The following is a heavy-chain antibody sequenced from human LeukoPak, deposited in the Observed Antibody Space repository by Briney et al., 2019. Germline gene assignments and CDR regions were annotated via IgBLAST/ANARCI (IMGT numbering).Heavy chain of an antibody. CDR2: ISGSGGST. CDR1: GFTFSSYW. Sequence: PGGSLRLSCAASGFTFSSYWMSWVRQAPGKGLEWVSAISGSGGSTYYADSVKGRFTISRDNSKNTLYLQMNSLRAEDTAVYYCANIVVVPAAMFDYWGQGTLVTVSS. D-gene: IGHD2-2*01. J-gene: IGHJ4*02. V-gene: IGHV3-23*01. CDR3: ANIVVVPAAMFDY.